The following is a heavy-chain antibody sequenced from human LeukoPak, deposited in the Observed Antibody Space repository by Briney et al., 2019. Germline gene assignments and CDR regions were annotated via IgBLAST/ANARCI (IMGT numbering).Heavy chain of an antibody. J-gene: IGHJ4*02. Sequence: GGSLRLSCGASRFIFSSYEMNWVRQAPGKGLDWVGFIRSKAYGGTTEYAASVKGRFTISRDDSKSIAYLQMNSLKTEDTAVYYCTTSGYSYSSDTQYYFDYWGQGTLVTVSS. D-gene: IGHD5-18*01. CDR1: RFIFSSYE. CDR3: TTSGYSYSSDTQYYFDY. CDR2: IRSKAYGGTT. V-gene: IGHV3-49*04.